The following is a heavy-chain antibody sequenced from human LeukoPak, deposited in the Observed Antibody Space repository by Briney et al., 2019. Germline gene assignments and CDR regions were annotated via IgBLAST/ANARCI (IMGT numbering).Heavy chain of an antibody. D-gene: IGHD3-10*01. CDR3: AKDLWFGGDRGPFDY. V-gene: IGHV3-23*01. J-gene: IGHJ4*02. CDR1: GFTFSSYA. CDR2: ISGSGGST. Sequence: GGSLRLSCAASGFTFSSYAMSWVRQAPGKGLEWVSAISGSGGSTYYADSVKGRFTISRDNSKNTQYLQMNSLRAEDTAVYYCAKDLWFGGDRGPFDYWGQGTLVTVSS.